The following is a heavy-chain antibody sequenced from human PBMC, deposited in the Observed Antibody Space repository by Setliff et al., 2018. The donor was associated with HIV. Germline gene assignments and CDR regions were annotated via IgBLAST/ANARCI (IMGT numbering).Heavy chain of an antibody. V-gene: IGHV4-34*01. J-gene: IGHJ4*02. Sequence: SETLSLTCAVYGGSLSGYYWSWIRQSPEKRLEWIGEINHSGSTNYNPSLKSRVIMAVDTSKNQFSLKLSSVTAADTAVYYCARTRGYCSGTNCYALRGPDYWGQGTLVTVSS. D-gene: IGHD2-2*01. CDR3: ARTRGYCSGTNCYALRGPDY. CDR1: GGSLSGYY. CDR2: INHSGST.